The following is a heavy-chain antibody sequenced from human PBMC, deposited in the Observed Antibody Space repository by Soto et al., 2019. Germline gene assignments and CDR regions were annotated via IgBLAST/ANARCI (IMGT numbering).Heavy chain of an antibody. CDR2: ISSSGSTI. Sequence: GGSLRLSCAASGFTFSDYYMSWIRQAPGKGLEWVSYISSSGSTIYYADSVKGRFTISRDNAKNSLYLQMNSLRAEDTSVYYCSRLGSGSYEGAFDIWGQGTMVTVSS. J-gene: IGHJ3*02. CDR1: GFTFSDYY. D-gene: IGHD1-26*01. CDR3: SRLGSGSYEGAFDI. V-gene: IGHV3-11*01.